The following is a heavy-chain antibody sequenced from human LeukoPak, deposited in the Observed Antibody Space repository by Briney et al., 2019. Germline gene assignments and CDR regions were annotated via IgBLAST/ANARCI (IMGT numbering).Heavy chain of an antibody. D-gene: IGHD1-14*01. CDR1: GGSISSGGYY. V-gene: IGHV4-31*03. Sequence: PSQTLSLTCTVSGGSISSGGYYWSWIRQHPGKGLEWIGYIYYSGSTYYNPSLKSRVTISVDTSKNQFSLKLSSVTAADTAVYFCARDGGRLQAPESLINDYWGQGTLVTVSS. CDR3: ARDGGRLQAPESLINDY. CDR2: IYYSGST. J-gene: IGHJ4*02.